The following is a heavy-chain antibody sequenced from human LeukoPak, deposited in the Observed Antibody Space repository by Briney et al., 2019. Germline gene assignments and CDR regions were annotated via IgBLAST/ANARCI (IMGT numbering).Heavy chain of an antibody. V-gene: IGHV1-69*06. CDR3: ARVPGYCSGGSCPFDP. J-gene: IGHJ5*02. Sequence: GASVKVSCKASGGTFSSYAISWVRQAPGQGLEWIGGIIPIFGTANYAQKFQGRVTITADKSTSTAYMELSSLRSEDTAVYYCARVPGYCSGGSCPFDPWGQGTLVTVSS. CDR2: IIPIFGTA. D-gene: IGHD2-15*01. CDR1: GGTFSSYA.